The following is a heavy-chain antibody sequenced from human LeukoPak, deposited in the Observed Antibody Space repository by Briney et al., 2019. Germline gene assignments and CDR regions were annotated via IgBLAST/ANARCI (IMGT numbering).Heavy chain of an antibody. D-gene: IGHD1-26*01. Sequence: GGSLRLSCATSGFTFRGYNINWVRQAPGKGLEWVSYISSSVSTIYYADSVKGRFTISRDNAKNSLYLQMDSLRAEDTAVYYCARDPLSRSGSYFDAFDIWGQGTMVTVSS. J-gene: IGHJ3*02. CDR1: GFTFRGYN. V-gene: IGHV3-48*01. CDR2: ISSSVSTI. CDR3: ARDPLSRSGSYFDAFDI.